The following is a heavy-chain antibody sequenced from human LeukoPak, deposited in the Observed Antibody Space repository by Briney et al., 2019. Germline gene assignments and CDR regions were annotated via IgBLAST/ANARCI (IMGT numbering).Heavy chain of an antibody. J-gene: IGHJ4*02. V-gene: IGHV1-69*02. CDR2: IIPILGIA. CDR3: ASPYYYDSSGYPPAPFDY. Sequence: EASVKVSCKASGGTFSSYTISWVRQAPGQGLEWMGRIIPILGIANYAQKFQGRVTITADKSTSTAYMELSSLRSEDTAVYYCASPYYYDSSGYPPAPFDYWGQGTLVTVSS. CDR1: GGTFSSYT. D-gene: IGHD3-22*01.